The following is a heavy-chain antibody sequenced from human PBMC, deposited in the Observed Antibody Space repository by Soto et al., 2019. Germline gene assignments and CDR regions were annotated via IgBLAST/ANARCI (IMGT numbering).Heavy chain of an antibody. J-gene: IGHJ4*02. V-gene: IGHV4-31*03. CDR3: ARGYGRNFDY. CDR2: IYYSGST. Sequence: SETLSLTCPFSGFSISSGGYYWSWIRQHPGKGLEWIGYIYYSGSTNYNPSLKSRVTISVDTSKNQFSLKLSSVTAADTAVYYCARGYGRNFDYWGQGTLVTVSS. CDR1: GFSISSGGYY. D-gene: IGHD5-18*01.